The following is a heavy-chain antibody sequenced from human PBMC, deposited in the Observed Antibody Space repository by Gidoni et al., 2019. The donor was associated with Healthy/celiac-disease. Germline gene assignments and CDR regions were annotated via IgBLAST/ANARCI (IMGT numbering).Heavy chain of an antibody. V-gene: IGHV3-11*06. CDR1: GFTFSDYY. Sequence: QVQLVESGGGLVKPGGSLRLSCAASGFTFSDYYMSWIRQAPGKWLEWVSYISSSSSYTNYADSVKGRFTISRDNAKNSLYLQMNSLRAEDTAVYYCARVGGITGTTREFGYWGQGTLVTVSS. CDR2: ISSSSSYT. CDR3: ARVGGITGTTREFGY. D-gene: IGHD1-7*01. J-gene: IGHJ4*02.